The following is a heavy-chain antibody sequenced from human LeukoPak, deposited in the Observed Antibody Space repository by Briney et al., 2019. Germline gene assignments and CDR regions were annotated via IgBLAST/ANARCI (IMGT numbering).Heavy chain of an antibody. J-gene: IGHJ1*01. V-gene: IGHV3-74*01. CDR3: LYGGYFQH. CDR2: INSDETIS. CDR1: GFTFSSYW. D-gene: IGHD3-16*01. Sequence: GGSLRLSCAASGFTFSSYWMHWVRQVPNQGLMWVSRINSDETISEYVDSVNGRFTISRDNAKNTLYLQMNSLRAEDTAVYFCLYGGYFQHSGQGTLVTVSS.